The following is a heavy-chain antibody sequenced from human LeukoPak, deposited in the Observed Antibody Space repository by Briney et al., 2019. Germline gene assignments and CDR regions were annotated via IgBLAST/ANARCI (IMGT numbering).Heavy chain of an antibody. V-gene: IGHV3-23*01. J-gene: IGHJ3*02. Sequence: PGGSLRLSCAASGFTFSSYAMSWVRQAPGKGLEWVSAISGSGGSTYYADSVKGRFTISRDNSKNTLYLQMNSLRAEDTAVYYCAKDLNSMYNYDSSGYEDAFDIWGQGTMVTVSS. CDR1: GFTFSSYA. CDR3: AKDLNSMYNYDSSGYEDAFDI. CDR2: ISGSGGST. D-gene: IGHD3-22*01.